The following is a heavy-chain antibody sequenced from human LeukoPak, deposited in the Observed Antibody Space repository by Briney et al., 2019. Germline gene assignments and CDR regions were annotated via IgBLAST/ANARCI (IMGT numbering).Heavy chain of an antibody. V-gene: IGHV3-66*02. D-gene: IGHD5-18*01. Sequence: GGALTLSCAACGSTLSSNYLHGVGQAPAKGPAGVSVIYSGGSTYYADSVKGRFTISRDNSKNALYLQMSSLRAEDTAVYYSARDTRDSYAHGYWRQGTLVTVSS. J-gene: IGHJ4*02. CDR3: ARDTRDSYAHGY. CDR2: IYSGGST. CDR1: GSTLSSNY.